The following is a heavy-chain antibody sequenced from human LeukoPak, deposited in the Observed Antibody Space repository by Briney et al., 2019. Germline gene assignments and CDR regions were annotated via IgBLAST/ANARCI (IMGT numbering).Heavy chain of an antibody. V-gene: IGHV3-21*01. CDR2: ISSSSSYI. CDR1: GFTFSSYS. Sequence: GGSLRLSCAASGFTFSSYSMNWVRQAPGKGLEWVSSISSSSSYIYCADSVKGRFTISRDNAENSLYPQMNSLRAEDTAVYYCAREVLGVTTINWFDPWGQGTLVTVSS. J-gene: IGHJ5*02. D-gene: IGHD4-11*01. CDR3: AREVLGVTTINWFDP.